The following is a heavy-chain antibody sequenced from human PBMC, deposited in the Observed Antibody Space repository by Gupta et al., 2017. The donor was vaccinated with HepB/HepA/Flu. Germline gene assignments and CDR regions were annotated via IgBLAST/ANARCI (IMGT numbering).Heavy chain of an antibody. CDR2: IYYSGST. V-gene: IGHV4-30-4*01. CDR3: ARDQYYDFWSGTYSMGGGMDV. J-gene: IGHJ6*02. Sequence: QVQLQESGPGLVKPSQTLSLTCTVSGGSISSGDYYWSWIRQPPGKGLEWIGHIYYSGSTYYNPSLKSRVTISVDTSKNQFSLKLSSVTAADTAVYYCARDQYYDFWSGTYSMGGGMDVWGQGTTVTVSS. D-gene: IGHD3-3*01. CDR1: GGSISSGDYY.